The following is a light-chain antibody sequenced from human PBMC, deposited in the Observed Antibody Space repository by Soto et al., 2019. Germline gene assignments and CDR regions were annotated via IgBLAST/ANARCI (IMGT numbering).Light chain of an antibody. V-gene: IGKV1-39*01. CDR3: QQSNSAPFT. Sequence: DIQMTQSPFSLSASLGDRVTITCRASQSISDYLNWYQQKPGKGPKLLIFAASSLQVGVPSRFSGSGSGTDFTLTISSLQPEDFATYFCQQSNSAPFTFGPGTTVDIK. CDR2: AAS. J-gene: IGKJ3*01. CDR1: QSISDY.